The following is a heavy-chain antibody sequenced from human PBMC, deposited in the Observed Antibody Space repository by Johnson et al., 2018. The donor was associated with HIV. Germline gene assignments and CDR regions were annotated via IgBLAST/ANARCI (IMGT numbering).Heavy chain of an antibody. Sequence: VQLVESGGGLVQPGGSLRLSCAASGFTFSSYDMHWVRQATGKGLEWVSAIGTAGDTYYPGSVQGRFTISRDNAKNSLYLQMNSLRAGDTAVYYCARDRNYYDSSAQGAFDIWGQGTMVTVSS. CDR1: GFTFSSYD. V-gene: IGHV3-13*01. CDR3: ARDRNYYDSSAQGAFDI. CDR2: IGTAGDT. D-gene: IGHD3-22*01. J-gene: IGHJ3*02.